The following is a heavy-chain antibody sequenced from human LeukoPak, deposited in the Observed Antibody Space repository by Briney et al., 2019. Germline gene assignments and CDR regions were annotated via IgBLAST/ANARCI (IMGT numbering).Heavy chain of an antibody. J-gene: IGHJ3*01. D-gene: IGHD6-13*01. CDR1: GFTFDNYA. CDR2: ITWNSGGI. Sequence: RPGGSLRLSCAASGFTFDNYAMHWVRQAPGKGLEWVSGITWNSGGIGYADPVKGRFTISRDNAKNSLYLQMNSLRAEDMALYYCAKASSSSWSYDAFDFWGQGTMVTVSS. V-gene: IGHV3-9*03. CDR3: AKASSSSWSYDAFDF.